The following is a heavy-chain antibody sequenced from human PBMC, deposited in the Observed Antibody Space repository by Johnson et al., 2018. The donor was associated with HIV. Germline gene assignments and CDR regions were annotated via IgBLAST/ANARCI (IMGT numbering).Heavy chain of an antibody. J-gene: IGHJ3*01. CDR2: ISWNGGRT. D-gene: IGHD3-10*01. Sequence: VQLVESGGGLVQPGGSLRLSCAASGFTFSSYWMHWVRQAPGKGLVWVSSISWNGGRTDYGDSVKGRFTISRDNSKNTLNLQMNSLRPEDTAVYYCAKGMGLSIGELSDAFHFWGLGTVVTVSS. CDR1: GFTFSSYW. V-gene: IGHV3-74*01. CDR3: AKGMGLSIGELSDAFHF.